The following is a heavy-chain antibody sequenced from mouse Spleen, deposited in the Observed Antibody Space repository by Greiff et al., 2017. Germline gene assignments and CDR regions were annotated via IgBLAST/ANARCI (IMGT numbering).Heavy chain of an antibody. CDR2: FYPGSGSI. D-gene: IGHD1-1*01. J-gene: IGHJ1*01. Sequence: QVQLQQSGAELVKPRASVKLSCKASGYTFTEYTIHWVKQRSGQGLEWIGWFYPGSGSIKYNEKFKDKATLTADKSSSTVYMELSRLTSEDSAVYFCARHEDPDYYGSSPYWYFDVWGAGTTVTVSS. CDR1: GYTFTEYT. CDR3: ARHEDPDYYGSSPYWYFDV. V-gene: IGHV1-62-2*01.